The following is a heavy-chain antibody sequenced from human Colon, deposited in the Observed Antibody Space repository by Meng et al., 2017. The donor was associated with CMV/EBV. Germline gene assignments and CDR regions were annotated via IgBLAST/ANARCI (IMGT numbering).Heavy chain of an antibody. CDR3: ANPPAGDPLYYHYYGMDV. J-gene: IGHJ6*02. CDR1: GFTFSSYA. D-gene: IGHD7-27*01. V-gene: IGHV3-23*03. Sequence: GGSLRLSCAASGFTFSSYAMTWVRQAPGKGLQWVSVIYSATDSAHYADSVKGRFTISRDNSKNTLYLQMNSLRAEDTAVYYCANPPAGDPLYYHYYGMDVWGQGTTVTVSS. CDR2: IYSATDSA.